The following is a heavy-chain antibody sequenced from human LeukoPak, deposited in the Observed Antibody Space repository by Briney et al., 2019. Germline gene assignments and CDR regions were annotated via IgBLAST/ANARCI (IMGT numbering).Heavy chain of an antibody. J-gene: IGHJ4*02. CDR3: AKSRDGSGTSCYTIQY. Sequence: PGGSLRLSCAASGFIFSKYAMSWVRQAPGKGPEWVSSISGSGDRTYYADSVRGRFTVSRDNSKNTLYFQVNSLRAEDTAIYYCAKSRDGSGTSCYTIQYWGQGTLVAVSS. CDR1: GFIFSKYA. D-gene: IGHD2-2*02. CDR2: ISGSGDRT. V-gene: IGHV3-23*01.